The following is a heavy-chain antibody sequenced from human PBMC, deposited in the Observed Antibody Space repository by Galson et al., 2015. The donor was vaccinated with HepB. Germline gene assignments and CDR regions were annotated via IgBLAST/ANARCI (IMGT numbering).Heavy chain of an antibody. CDR3: ARGGQLEYNWFDP. V-gene: IGHV1-69*13. CDR1: GGTFSSYA. Sequence: SVKVSCKASGGTFSSYAISWVRQAPGQGLEWMGGIIPIFGTANYAQKFQGRVTITADESTSTAYMELSSLRSEDTAVYYCARGGQLEYNWFDPWGQGTLVTVSS. J-gene: IGHJ5*02. CDR2: IIPIFGTA. D-gene: IGHD6-13*01.